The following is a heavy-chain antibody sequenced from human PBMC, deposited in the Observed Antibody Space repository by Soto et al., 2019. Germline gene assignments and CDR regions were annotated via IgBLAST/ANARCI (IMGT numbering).Heavy chain of an antibody. V-gene: IGHV3-73*02. D-gene: IGHD6-13*01. CDR1: GFTFSASA. CDR2: IRSKANNYAT. CDR3: TRYSSSSNEIFDF. J-gene: IGHJ4*02. Sequence: EVQLVESGGGLVQPGGSLKLSCAASGFTFSASAMHWVRQASGKGLEWVGRIRSKANNYATAYTASVKGRFTISRDDSKNMAYLQMNSLKTEDTAVYYCTRYSSSSNEIFDFWGQGTLVTVSS.